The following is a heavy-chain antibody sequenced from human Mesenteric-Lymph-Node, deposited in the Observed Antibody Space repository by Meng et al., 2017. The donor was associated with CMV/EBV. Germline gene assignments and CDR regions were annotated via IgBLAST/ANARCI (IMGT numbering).Heavy chain of an antibody. J-gene: IGHJ4*02. CDR2: IKQDGSEK. D-gene: IGHD3-22*01. CDR3: ASLFYYDSSGSGDY. V-gene: IGHV3-7*01. CDR1: GFTFSSYW. Sequence: GGSLRLSCAASGFTFSSYWMSWVRQAPGKGLEWVANIKQDGSEKYYVDSVKGRFTISRDNAKNSLYLQMNSLRAEDTAVYYCASLFYYDSSGSGDYWGQGTLVTVSS.